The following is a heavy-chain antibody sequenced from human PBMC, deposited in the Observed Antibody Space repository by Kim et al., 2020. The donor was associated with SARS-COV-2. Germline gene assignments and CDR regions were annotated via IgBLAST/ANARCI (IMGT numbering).Heavy chain of an antibody. Sequence: YGDPVKGRFTTPKDNSKNTLYLQMNSRRAEDTAIYYCAKERSSAWFPDYWGQGTLVTVSS. D-gene: IGHD6-19*01. V-gene: IGHV3-23*01. CDR3: AKERSSAWFPDY. J-gene: IGHJ4*02.